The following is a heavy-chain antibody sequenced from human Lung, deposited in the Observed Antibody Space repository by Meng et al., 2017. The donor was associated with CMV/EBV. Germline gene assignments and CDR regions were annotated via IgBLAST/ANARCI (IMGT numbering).Heavy chain of an antibody. CDR2: IIPVLGIA. CDR3: ARAIIRGVPAVDYYYGMDV. Sequence: SXXVSXKASGGTFSSYAISWVRQAPGQGLEWMGGIIPVLGIANYAQKFQGRVTITADKSTSTAYMELSSLRSEDTAVYYCARAIIRGVPAVDYYYGMDVXGQGXTVTVSS. J-gene: IGHJ6*02. V-gene: IGHV1-69*10. CDR1: GGTFSSYA. D-gene: IGHD2-2*01.